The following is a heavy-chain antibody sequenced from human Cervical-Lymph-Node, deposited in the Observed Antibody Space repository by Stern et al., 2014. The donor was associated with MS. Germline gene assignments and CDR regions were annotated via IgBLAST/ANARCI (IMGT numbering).Heavy chain of an antibody. CDR2: VDPEDGET. CDR1: GATLSESS. CDR3: ATDSGNDFDN. V-gene: IGHV1-24*01. Sequence: QVQLVQSGADVKKPGASVKVSCKVSGATLSESSLPWVRQAPGKGLEWRGGVDPEDGETIYAEKFQGRVTMTEDTSTDTAYMELSSLRSEDTAVYYCATDSGNDFDNWGQGTLVTVSS. J-gene: IGHJ4*02. D-gene: IGHD5-12*01.